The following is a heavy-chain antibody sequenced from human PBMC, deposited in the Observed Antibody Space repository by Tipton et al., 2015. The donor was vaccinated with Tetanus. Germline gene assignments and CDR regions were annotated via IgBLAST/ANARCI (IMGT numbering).Heavy chain of an antibody. Sequence: QLVQSGAEMKKPGASVKVSCKASGYTFTGYYMYWVRQAPGQGLEWMGWIDPNSGGTVYAQKFHGRVTMTRDTSISTADMELSSLRSADTAVYYCARDRGDYIFYGMDVWGPGTTVTVS. CDR1: GYTFTGYY. J-gene: IGHJ6*02. CDR3: ARDRGDYIFYGMDV. V-gene: IGHV1-2*02. CDR2: IDPNSGGT. D-gene: IGHD3-22*01.